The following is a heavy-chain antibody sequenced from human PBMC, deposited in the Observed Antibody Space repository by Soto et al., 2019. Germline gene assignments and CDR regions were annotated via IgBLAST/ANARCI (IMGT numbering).Heavy chain of an antibody. Sequence: QVQLQESGPGLVKPSGTLSLTCAVSGDSISNSRWWTWVRQPPGKGPEWIGDIFHSGDTNYNPSLKIGVVISVDKSQNQFSLKVSSVTAADTAVYYCAYSTGWYRHDVWGQGTLVTVSS. D-gene: IGHD6-19*01. V-gene: IGHV4-4*02. CDR1: GDSISNSRW. CDR3: AYSTGWYRHDV. CDR2: IFHSGDT. J-gene: IGHJ3*01.